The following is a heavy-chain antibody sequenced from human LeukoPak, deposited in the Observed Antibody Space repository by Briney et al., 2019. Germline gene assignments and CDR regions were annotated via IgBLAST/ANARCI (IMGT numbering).Heavy chain of an antibody. V-gene: IGHV3-23*01. CDR3: GRDPNGDYVGAFEF. Sequence: GGSLRLSCVASEFPFSAYAMTWVRLTPGKGLEWVSSIGGSGSNTNYADSVRGRFTISRDNSKNTLYLQMNSLRAEDTAVYYCGRDPNGDYVGAFEFWGQGTLVSVSS. D-gene: IGHD4-17*01. CDR1: EFPFSAYA. CDR2: IGGSGSNT. J-gene: IGHJ3*01.